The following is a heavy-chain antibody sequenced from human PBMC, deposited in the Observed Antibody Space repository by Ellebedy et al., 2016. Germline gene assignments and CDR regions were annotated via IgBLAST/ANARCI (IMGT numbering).Heavy chain of an antibody. CDR2: ISSGGAT. CDR1: GFSVSSND. Sequence: GESLKISXAVSGFSVSSNDMGWVRQRPGKGLECVSLISSGGATFYADSVEGRFTISRDNSKKRLYLQMSGLGADDTAVYYCVTRHNAAFDIWGQGTTVTVS. J-gene: IGHJ3*02. D-gene: IGHD1-1*01. CDR3: VTRHNAAFDI. V-gene: IGHV3-53*01.